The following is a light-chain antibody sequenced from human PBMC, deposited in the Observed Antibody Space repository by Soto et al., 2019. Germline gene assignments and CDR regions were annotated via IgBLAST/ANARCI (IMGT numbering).Light chain of an antibody. CDR1: QSVSSY. J-gene: IGKJ5*01. CDR2: DAS. V-gene: IGKV3-11*01. CDR3: QQRSNWPPIT. Sequence: EIVLTESPATLFSSRGAXATLSCRASQSVSSYLAWYQQKPGQAPRLLIYDASNRATGIPARFSGSGSGTDFTLTISSLEPEDFAVYYCQQRSNWPPITFGQGTRLEIK.